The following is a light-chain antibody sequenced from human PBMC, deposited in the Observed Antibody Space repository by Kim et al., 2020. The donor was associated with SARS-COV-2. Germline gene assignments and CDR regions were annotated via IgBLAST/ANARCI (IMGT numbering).Light chain of an antibody. CDR2: DVT. CDR1: SSDVGSYNY. Sequence: QSALTQPRSVSGYPGQSVTISCTGTSSDVGSYNYVSWYQQHPGKAPKLIIYDVTKRPSGVPDRFSGSKSGNTASLTISGLQAEDEADYYCCSYAGSVVFGGGTKLTVL. V-gene: IGLV2-11*01. J-gene: IGLJ2*01. CDR3: CSYAGSVV.